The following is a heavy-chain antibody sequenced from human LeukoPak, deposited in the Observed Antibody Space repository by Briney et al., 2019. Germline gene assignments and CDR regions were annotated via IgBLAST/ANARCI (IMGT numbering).Heavy chain of an antibody. V-gene: IGHV1-24*01. Sequence: ASVKVSCKVSGYTLTELSMHWVRQAPGKGLEWMGGFDPEDGQTIYAQKFQGRVTVTEDTSTDTAYMELSSLRSEDTAVYYCATRIVVVPAGPFDYWGQGTLVTVSS. J-gene: IGHJ4*02. CDR3: ATRIVVVPAGPFDY. CDR2: FDPEDGQT. CDR1: GYTLTELS. D-gene: IGHD2-2*01.